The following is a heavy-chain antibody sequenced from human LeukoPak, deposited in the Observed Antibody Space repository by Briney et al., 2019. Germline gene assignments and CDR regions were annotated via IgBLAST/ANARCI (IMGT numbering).Heavy chain of an antibody. Sequence: GGSLRLSCAASGFTFSSYGMHWVRQAPGKGLEWVAFIRYDGSNKYYADSVKGRFTISRDNSKNTLYLQMNSLRAEDTAVYYCAKDSETLRRAFDIWGQGTMVTVSS. J-gene: IGHJ3*02. CDR1: GFTFSSYG. CDR3: AKDSETLRRAFDI. V-gene: IGHV3-30*02. CDR2: IRYDGSNK.